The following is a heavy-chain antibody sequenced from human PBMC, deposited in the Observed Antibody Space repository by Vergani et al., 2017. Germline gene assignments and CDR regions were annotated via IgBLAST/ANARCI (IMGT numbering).Heavy chain of an antibody. CDR3: AREYPGITMIVVADAFDI. J-gene: IGHJ3*02. CDR1: GFTFSSYW. D-gene: IGHD3-22*01. V-gene: IGHV3-7*01. Sequence: EVQLVESGGGLVQPGGSLRLSCAASGFTFSSYWMSWVRQAPGKGLEWVANIKKDGSEKYYVDSVKGRFTISRDNAKNSLYLQMNSLRAEDTAVYYCAREYPGITMIVVADAFDIWGQGTMVTVSS. CDR2: IKKDGSEK.